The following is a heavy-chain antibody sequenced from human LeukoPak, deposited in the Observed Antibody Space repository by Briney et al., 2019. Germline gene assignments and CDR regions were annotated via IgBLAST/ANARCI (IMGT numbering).Heavy chain of an antibody. CDR1: GGSFSGYY. Sequence: PSETLSLTCAVYGGSFSGYYWSWIRQPPGKGLEWIGEINHSGSTNYNPSLKSRVTISVDTSKNQFSLKLSSVTAADTAVYYCARVPSGYSSGWYLRGVDYWGQGTLVTVSS. J-gene: IGHJ4*02. D-gene: IGHD6-19*01. V-gene: IGHV4-34*01. CDR2: INHSGST. CDR3: ARVPSGYSSGWYLRGVDY.